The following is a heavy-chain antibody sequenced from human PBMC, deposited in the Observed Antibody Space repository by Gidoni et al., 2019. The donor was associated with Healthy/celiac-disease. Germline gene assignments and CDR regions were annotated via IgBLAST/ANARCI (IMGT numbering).Heavy chain of an antibody. CDR1: GGSISSGGYY. Sequence: QVQLQESGPGLVKPSQTLSLTCTVSGGSISSGGYYWSWIRQHPGKGLEWIGDIYYSGSTYYNPSLKSRVTISVDTSKNQFSLKLSSVTAADTAVYYCARFFFGGGYSYLDYWGQGTLVTVSS. CDR3: ARFFFGGGYSYLDY. D-gene: IGHD5-18*01. J-gene: IGHJ4*02. CDR2: IYYSGST. V-gene: IGHV4-31*03.